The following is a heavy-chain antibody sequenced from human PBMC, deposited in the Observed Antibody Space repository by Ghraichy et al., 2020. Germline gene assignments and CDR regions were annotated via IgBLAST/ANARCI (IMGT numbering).Heavy chain of an antibody. J-gene: IGHJ6*02. CDR1: GFTFSSYA. CDR2: ISGSGGST. D-gene: IGHD6-13*01. Sequence: GGSLRLSCAASGFTFSSYAMSWVRQAPGKGLEWVSAISGSGGSTYYADSVKGRFTISRDNSKNTLYLQMNSLRAEDTAVYYCATPQTYSSSWQDLYYYYGMDVWGQGTTVTVSS. CDR3: ATPQTYSSSWQDLYYYYGMDV. V-gene: IGHV3-23*01.